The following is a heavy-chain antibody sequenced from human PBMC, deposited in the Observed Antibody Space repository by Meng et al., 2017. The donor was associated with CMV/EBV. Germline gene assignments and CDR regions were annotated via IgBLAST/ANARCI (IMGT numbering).Heavy chain of an antibody. Sequence: SETLSLTCTVSGGSISSSSYYWGWIRQPPGKGLERIGEINHSGSTNYNPSLKSRVTISVDTSKNQFSLKLSSVTAADTAVYYCARLKLGYCSSTSCYAPYYYYGMDVWGQGTTVTVSS. D-gene: IGHD2-2*01. CDR3: ARLKLGYCSSTSCYAPYYYYGMDV. J-gene: IGHJ6*02. CDR2: INHSGST. CDR1: GGSISSSSYY. V-gene: IGHV4-39*07.